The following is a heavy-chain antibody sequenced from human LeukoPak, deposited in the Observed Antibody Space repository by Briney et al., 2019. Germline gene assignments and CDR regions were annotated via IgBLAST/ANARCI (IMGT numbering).Heavy chain of an antibody. V-gene: IGHV3-23*01. J-gene: IGHJ4*02. CDR2: ITGSGGTT. CDR1: GFTFTSYA. CDR3: AKVQGYFDY. Sequence: PGGSLRLSCAASGFTFTSYAMSWVRQAPGKGLEWVSAITGSGGTTYYADFVKGRFTISRDNSKNTLYLQMNGLRVEDTAVYYCAKVQGYFDYWGQGTLVTVSS.